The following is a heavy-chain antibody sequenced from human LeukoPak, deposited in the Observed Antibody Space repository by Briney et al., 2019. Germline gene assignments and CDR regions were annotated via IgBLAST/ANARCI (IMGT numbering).Heavy chain of an antibody. D-gene: IGHD4-17*01. Sequence: PGGSLRLSCETSGFTFSKHAMSWVRQAPGRGLEWVSGISYGDGGTYYADSVKGRFTISRDNSKNTLYLQMNSLRAEDTAVYYCAKATLRSLKMFDYWGQGTLVTVSS. CDR1: GFTFSKHA. CDR2: ISYGDGGT. V-gene: IGHV3-23*01. CDR3: AKATLRSLKMFDY. J-gene: IGHJ4*02.